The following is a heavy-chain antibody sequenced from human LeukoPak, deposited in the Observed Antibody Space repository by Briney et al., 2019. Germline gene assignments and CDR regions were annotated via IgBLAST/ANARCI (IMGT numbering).Heavy chain of an antibody. J-gene: IGHJ6*02. CDR3: ARKMATASYYYYGMDV. CDR1: GGTFSSYA. V-gene: IGHV1-69*13. Sequence: ASVKVSCKASGGTFSSYAISWVRQAPGQGLGWMGGIIPIFGTANYAQKFQGRVTITADESTSTAYMELSSLRSEDTAVYYCARKMATASYYYYGMDVWGQGTTVTVSS. D-gene: IGHD5-24*01. CDR2: IIPIFGTA.